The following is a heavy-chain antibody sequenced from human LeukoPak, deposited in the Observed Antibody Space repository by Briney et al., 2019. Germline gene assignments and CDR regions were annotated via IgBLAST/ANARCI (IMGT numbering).Heavy chain of an antibody. V-gene: IGHV1-69*05. Sequence: SVKVSCKASGGTFSSYAISWVRQAPGQGLERMGGIIPIFGTANYAQKFQGRVTITTDESTSTAYMELSSLRSEDTAVYSWASAGRGYSGYDSCFDDWGQGTLVTVSS. D-gene: IGHD5-12*01. CDR1: GGTFSSYA. CDR2: IIPIFGTA. J-gene: IGHJ4*02. CDR3: ASAGRGYSGYDSCFDD.